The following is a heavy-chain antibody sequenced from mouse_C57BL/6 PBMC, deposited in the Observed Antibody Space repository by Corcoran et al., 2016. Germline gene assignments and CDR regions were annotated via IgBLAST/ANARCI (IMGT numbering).Heavy chain of an antibody. CDR2: IYPGSGNT. D-gene: IGHD2-5*01. Sequence: QVQLKQSGAELVRPGASVKLSCKASGYTFTDYYINWVKQRPGQGLEWIARIYPGSGNTYYNEKFKGKATLTAEKSSSTAYMQLSSLTSEDSAVYFCAIPYYSNRAWFAYWGQGTLVTVSA. CDR1: GYTFTDYY. J-gene: IGHJ3*01. V-gene: IGHV1-76*01. CDR3: AIPYYSNRAWFAY.